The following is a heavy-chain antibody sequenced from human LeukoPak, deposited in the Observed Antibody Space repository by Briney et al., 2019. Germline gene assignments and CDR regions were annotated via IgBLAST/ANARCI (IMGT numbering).Heavy chain of an antibody. Sequence: PGGSLRLSCAASGFTFSSYGMHWVRQAPGKGLEWVAVISYDGSNKYYADSVKGRFTISRDNSKNTLYLQMNSLRAEDTAVYYCAKGRALGDFWSGYYVLDAFDIWGQGTMVTVSS. J-gene: IGHJ3*02. CDR2: ISYDGSNK. D-gene: IGHD3-3*01. CDR3: AKGRALGDFWSGYYVLDAFDI. CDR1: GFTFSSYG. V-gene: IGHV3-30*18.